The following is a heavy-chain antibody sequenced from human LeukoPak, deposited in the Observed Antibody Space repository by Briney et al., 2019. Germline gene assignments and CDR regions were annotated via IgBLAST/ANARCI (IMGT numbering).Heavy chain of an antibody. Sequence: QPGGSLRLSCAASGFIFSSYGMHWVRQAPGKGLEWLAFVRYDGNNKYYADSVEGRFTISRDNSKNTLYLQMNSLRAEDTAVYYCAGVGATGAFDYWGQGTLVTVSS. D-gene: IGHD1-26*01. CDR3: AGVGATGAFDY. J-gene: IGHJ4*02. V-gene: IGHV3-30*02. CDR2: VRYDGNNK. CDR1: GFIFSSYG.